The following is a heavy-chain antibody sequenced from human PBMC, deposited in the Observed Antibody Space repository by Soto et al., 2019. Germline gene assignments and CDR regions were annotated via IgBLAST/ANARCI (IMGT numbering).Heavy chain of an antibody. V-gene: IGHV4-61*08. CDR1: GGSISSGGYY. CDR2: IYYSGST. D-gene: IGHD6-6*01. CDR3: ARDHGQLDRPAWFDP. Sequence: SETLSHTCTVSGGSISSGGYYWSWIRQHPGKGLEWIGYIYYSGSTNYNPSLKSRVTISVDTSKNQFSLKLSSVTAADTAVYYCARDHGQLDRPAWFDPWGQGTLLTV. J-gene: IGHJ5*02.